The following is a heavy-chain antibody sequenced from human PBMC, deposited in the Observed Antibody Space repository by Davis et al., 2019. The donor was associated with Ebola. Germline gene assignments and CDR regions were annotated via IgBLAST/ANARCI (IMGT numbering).Heavy chain of an antibody. D-gene: IGHD3-10*01. CDR2: IYYSGST. J-gene: IGHJ6*02. V-gene: IGHV4-59*01. Sequence: PSETLSLTCTVSGGSISSYYWSWIRQPPGRGLEWIGYIYYSGSTNYNPSLKSRVTISVDTSKNQFSLKLSSVTAADTAVYYCASRTDQTYYYGSGREYYYGMDVWGQGTTVTVSS. CDR3: ASRTDQTYYYGSGREYYYGMDV. CDR1: GGSISSYY.